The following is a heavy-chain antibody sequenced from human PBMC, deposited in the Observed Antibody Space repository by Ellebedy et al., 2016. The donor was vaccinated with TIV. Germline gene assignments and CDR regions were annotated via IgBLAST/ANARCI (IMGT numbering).Heavy chain of an antibody. CDR3: AKDCPPYGSGSYSPCY. J-gene: IGHJ4*02. D-gene: IGHD3-10*01. Sequence: GESLKISCAASGFTFSSYGMHWVRQAPGKGLEWVAFIRYDGSNKYYADSVKGRFTISRDNSKNTLYLQMNSLRAEDTAVYYCAKDCPPYGSGSYSPCYWGQGTLVTVSS. CDR1: GFTFSSYG. CDR2: IRYDGSNK. V-gene: IGHV3-30*02.